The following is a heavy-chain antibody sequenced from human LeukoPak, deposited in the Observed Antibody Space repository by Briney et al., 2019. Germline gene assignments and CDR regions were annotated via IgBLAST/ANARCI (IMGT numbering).Heavy chain of an antibody. D-gene: IGHD2-2*01. CDR3: ASSCSFTN. CDR1: GFNFSGYW. Sequence: GGSLRLSCAASGFNFSGYWMHWVRQAPGKGLVWVSRIKSDGSTTSYADSVKGRFTISRDNVKNTLYLQMNSLRAEDTAVYYCASSCSFTNWGQGTLVTVSS. J-gene: IGHJ4*02. V-gene: IGHV3-74*01. CDR2: IKSDGSTT.